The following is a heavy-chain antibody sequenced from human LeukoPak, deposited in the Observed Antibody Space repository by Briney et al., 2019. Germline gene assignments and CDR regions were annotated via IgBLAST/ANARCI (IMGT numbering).Heavy chain of an antibody. V-gene: IGHV4-4*09. CDR1: DDSISGYY. D-gene: IGHD3-16*01. J-gene: IGHJ3*02. CDR3: ARRFRTGGNLHHDAYDI. CDR2: IYSIGGP. Sequence: SETLSFTCTVSDDSISGYYWGWIRQPPGKGLEWIGHIYSIGGPTCSPSLQSRVSISVDTSKNQFSLQLSSVTAADTAVYYCARRFRTGGNLHHDAYDIWGRGTVVAVSS.